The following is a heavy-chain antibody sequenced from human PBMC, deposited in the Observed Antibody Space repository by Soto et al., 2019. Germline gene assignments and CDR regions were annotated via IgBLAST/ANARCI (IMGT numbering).Heavy chain of an antibody. V-gene: IGHV3-33*08. J-gene: IGHJ4*02. CDR1: GFTFSYYG. Sequence: QVQLVESGGGVVQPGGSLRLSCAASGFTFSYYGFHWVRQAPGKGLEWVAVMHTGGNEKYYVDSVKGRFTGSRDDSRNMVYLEMSGLRAEDTAEYFCARDADTTGHYSHFDLWARGALVAVS. CDR3: ARDADTTGHYSHFDL. D-gene: IGHD3-9*01. CDR2: MHTGGNEK.